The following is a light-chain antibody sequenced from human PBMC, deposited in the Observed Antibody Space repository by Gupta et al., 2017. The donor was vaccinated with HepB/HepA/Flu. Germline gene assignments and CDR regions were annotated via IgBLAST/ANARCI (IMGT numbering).Light chain of an antibody. CDR2: GNS. CDR1: RSKIGRVS. J-gene: IGLJ2*01. CDR3: AAWDDSLNVLV. Sequence: QSGLTQPPSASGAPGPRVTISCSGTRSKIGRVSVSWYQHVPGTAPKLLIYGNSQRPSGVSDRFSGSNSDTSAPLAISGLRPEDAAVYYCAAWDDSLNVLVFGGGTKLTV. V-gene: IGLV1-44*01.